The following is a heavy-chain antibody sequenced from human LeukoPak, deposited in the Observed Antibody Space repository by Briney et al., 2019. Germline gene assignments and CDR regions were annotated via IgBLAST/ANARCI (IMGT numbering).Heavy chain of an antibody. J-gene: IGHJ4*02. CDR2: ISYDGSNK. V-gene: IGHV3-30-3*01. D-gene: IGHD4-17*01. Sequence: PGGSLRLSCAASGFTFSSYTMHWGRQAPGTGLESVPVISYDGSNKYYADSVKGRFTISRDNSKNTLFLQMNSLTTEDTAVYYCAREVGGDYVFDYWGQGTLVTVSS. CDR3: AREVGGDYVFDY. CDR1: GFTFSSYT.